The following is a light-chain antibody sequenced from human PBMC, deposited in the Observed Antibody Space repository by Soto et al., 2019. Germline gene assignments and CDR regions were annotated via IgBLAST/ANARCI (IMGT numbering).Light chain of an antibody. Sequence: DIQMTQSPSSLSASVGDRVTITCRASQSISSYLNWYQQKPGKAPKLLIFDASSLESGVPSRFSGSGSGTEFTLTISSLQPDDFATYYCQQDNTYSKTFGQGTKVDNK. J-gene: IGKJ1*01. V-gene: IGKV1-5*01. CDR1: QSISSY. CDR3: QQDNTYSKT. CDR2: DAS.